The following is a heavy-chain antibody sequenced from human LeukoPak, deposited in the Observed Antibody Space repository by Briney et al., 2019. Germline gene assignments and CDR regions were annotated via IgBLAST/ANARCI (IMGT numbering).Heavy chain of an antibody. V-gene: IGHV7-4-1*02. CDR2: INTNTGNP. D-gene: IGHD3-22*01. CDR3: ARELLITRTWFDP. Sequence: ASVKVSCKASGYSFATYAMNWVRQAPGQGLEWMGWINTNTGNPTYAQGFTGRFVFSLDTSVSTAYLQISSLKAEDTAVYYCARELLITRTWFDPWGQGTLVTVSS. CDR1: GYSFATYA. J-gene: IGHJ5*02.